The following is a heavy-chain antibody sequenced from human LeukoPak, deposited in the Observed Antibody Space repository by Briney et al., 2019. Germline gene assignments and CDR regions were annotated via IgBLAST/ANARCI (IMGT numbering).Heavy chain of an antibody. Sequence: GGSLRLSCVVSGFAFSTYAMRWARQAPGKGLEGVAVISYDGNTKYYADSVKGRFTISRDNSKNTLYLQMNSLRAEDTAVYYCYRRGGDDYFDYWGQGTLVTVSS. J-gene: IGHJ4*02. V-gene: IGHV3-30-3*01. CDR1: GFAFSTYA. CDR3: YRRGGDDYFDY. CDR2: ISYDGNTK. D-gene: IGHD3-16*01.